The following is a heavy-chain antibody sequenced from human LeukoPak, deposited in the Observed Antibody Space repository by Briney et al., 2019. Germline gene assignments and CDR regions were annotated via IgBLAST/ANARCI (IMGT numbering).Heavy chain of an antibody. CDR3: ARENPLGAGDFDY. D-gene: IGHD3-10*01. Sequence: GGSLRLSCAASGFTLSSYWMSWVRQAPGKGLEWVANIKQDGSEKYYVDSVKGRFTISRDNAKNSLYLQMNSLRAEDTAVYYCARENPLGAGDFDYWGQGTLVTVSS. CDR1: GFTLSSYW. V-gene: IGHV3-7*01. J-gene: IGHJ4*02. CDR2: IKQDGSEK.